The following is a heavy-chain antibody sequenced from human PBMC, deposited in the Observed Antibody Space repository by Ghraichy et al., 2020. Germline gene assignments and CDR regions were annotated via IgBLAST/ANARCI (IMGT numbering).Heavy chain of an antibody. Sequence: ASVKVSCKASGYTFTSYAMNWVRQAPGQGLECMGWINTNTGNPTYAQGFTGRFVFSLDTSVSTTYLQISSLKAEDTAVYYCARRGVGYSYGYPYYYFDYWGQGTLVTVSS. J-gene: IGHJ4*02. V-gene: IGHV7-4-1*02. CDR3: ARRGVGYSYGYPYYYFDY. CDR2: INTNTGNP. D-gene: IGHD5-18*01. CDR1: GYTFTSYA.